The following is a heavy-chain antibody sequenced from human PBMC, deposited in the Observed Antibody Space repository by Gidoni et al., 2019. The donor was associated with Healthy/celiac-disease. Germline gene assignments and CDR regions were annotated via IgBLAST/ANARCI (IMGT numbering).Heavy chain of an antibody. Sequence: EVQLLESGGGLVQPGGSLSLSCAASGFTFSSYAISWVRQAPGKGLEGVSAISGRGGRTYYAESVKGRFTISRDNSKNTLYLQMNSLRAEDTAVYYCAKDPDSGYPNWGQGTLVTVSS. J-gene: IGHJ4*02. CDR3: AKDPDSGYPN. CDR2: ISGRGGRT. D-gene: IGHD5-12*01. CDR1: GFTFSSYA. V-gene: IGHV3-23*01.